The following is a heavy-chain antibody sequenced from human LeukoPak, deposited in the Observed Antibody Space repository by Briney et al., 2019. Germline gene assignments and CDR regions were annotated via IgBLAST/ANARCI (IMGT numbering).Heavy chain of an antibody. Sequence: SETLSLTCTVSGYSISSGYYWGWIRPPPGKGLEWIGSIYHSGSTYYNPSLKSRVTISVDTSKNQFSLKLSSVTAADTAVYYCARAPYDSSGYHFDYWGQGTLVTVSS. CDR1: GYSISSGYY. V-gene: IGHV4-38-2*02. CDR2: IYHSGST. D-gene: IGHD3-22*01. CDR3: ARAPYDSSGYHFDY. J-gene: IGHJ4*02.